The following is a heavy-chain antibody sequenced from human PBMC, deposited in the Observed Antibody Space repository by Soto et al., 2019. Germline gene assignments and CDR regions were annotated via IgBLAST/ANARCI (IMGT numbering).Heavy chain of an antibody. D-gene: IGHD1-26*01. Sequence: GASVKVPCKASGYSFTSLDINWVRQTTGQGLEWMGWMQPSSGRTGYAQKFQGRVTMTRDTSINTAYMELSSLTSDDTAFYYCARGVTAGVDYWGQGTLVTVSS. J-gene: IGHJ4*02. V-gene: IGHV1-8*01. CDR2: MQPSSGRT. CDR1: GYSFTSLD. CDR3: ARGVTAGVDY.